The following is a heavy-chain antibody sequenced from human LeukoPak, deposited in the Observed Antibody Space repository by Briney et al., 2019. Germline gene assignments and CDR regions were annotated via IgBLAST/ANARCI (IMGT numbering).Heavy chain of an antibody. D-gene: IGHD3-22*01. Sequence: PGGSLRLSCAASGFIFSSYGMHWVRQAPGKGLEWVAFIRYDGSNKYYADSVKGRFTISRDNSKNTLYPQMNSLRAEDTAVYYRAKDSIYDSPKGLTWGQGTLVTVSS. CDR1: GFIFSSYG. J-gene: IGHJ4*02. CDR3: AKDSIYDSPKGLT. V-gene: IGHV3-30*02. CDR2: IRYDGSNK.